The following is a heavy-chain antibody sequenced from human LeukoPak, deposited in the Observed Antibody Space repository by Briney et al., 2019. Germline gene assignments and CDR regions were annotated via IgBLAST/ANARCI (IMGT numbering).Heavy chain of an antibody. V-gene: IGHV4-34*01. J-gene: IGHJ4*02. CDR2: INHSGRT. CDR1: GGSFSGYY. Sequence: PSETLSLTCAVYGGSFSGYYWSWIRQPPGKGLEWIGEINHSGRTNYNPSLKSRVTISVDTSKNQFSLKLSSVTAADTAVYYCARGACCTNGVCGLNSDGGYVNYWGQGTLVTVSS. D-gene: IGHD2-8*01. CDR3: ARGACCTNGVCGLNSDGGYVNY.